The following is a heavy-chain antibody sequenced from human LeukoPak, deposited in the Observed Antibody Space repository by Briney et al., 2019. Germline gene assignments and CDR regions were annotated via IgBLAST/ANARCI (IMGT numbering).Heavy chain of an antibody. CDR1: GGSVTSYY. CDR2: IHYSGSN. V-gene: IGHV4-59*08. D-gene: IGHD1-26*01. J-gene: IGHJ4*02. CDR3: ARHGTVSSGSYFDY. Sequence: SETLSLTCSVSGGSVTSYYWSWIRQPPGKGLEWIGHIHYSGSNNYNPSLKSRVTMFVDKSKNQISLRLSSVTAANTAVYYCARHGTVSSGSYFDYWGQGTQVTLS.